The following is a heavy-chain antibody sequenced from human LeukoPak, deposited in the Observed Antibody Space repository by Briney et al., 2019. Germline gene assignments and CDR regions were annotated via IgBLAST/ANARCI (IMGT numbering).Heavy chain of an antibody. J-gene: IGHJ4*02. Sequence: GGSLRLSCAASGFTFSSYSMNWVRQAPGKGLEWVSSISSSSSYIYYADSLKGRFTISRDNAKNSLHLQMNSLRAEDTAVYYCARGRVDQGPSSYWGQGTLVTVSS. CDR1: GFTFSSYS. CDR2: ISSSSSYI. CDR3: ARGRVDQGPSSY. V-gene: IGHV3-21*01.